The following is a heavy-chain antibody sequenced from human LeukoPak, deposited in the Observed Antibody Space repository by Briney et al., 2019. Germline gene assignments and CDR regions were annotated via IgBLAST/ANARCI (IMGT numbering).Heavy chain of an antibody. V-gene: IGHV3-21*01. CDR1: GFPFSSYG. CDR2: ITSTSSYR. D-gene: IGHD3-10*01. J-gene: IGHJ3*01. CDR3: ARDHFDSGSFGHAFDF. Sequence: AGGSLRLSCVASGFPFSSYGMNWVRQAPGKGLEWIPSITSTSSYRSYAESMKGRFTVSRDNAKNSLHLQINSLRAEDTAVYYCARDHFDSGSFGHAFDFWGQGTMVTVST.